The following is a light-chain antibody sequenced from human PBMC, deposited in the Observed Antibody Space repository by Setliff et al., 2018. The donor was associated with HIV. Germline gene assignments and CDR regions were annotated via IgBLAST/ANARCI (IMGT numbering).Light chain of an antibody. CDR3: SSYTSSTPLYV. CDR2: DVS. J-gene: IGLJ1*01. CDR1: SSDVGTYNF. V-gene: IGLV2-14*03. Sequence: QSVLTQPASVSGSPGQSITISCTGTSSDVGTYNFVSWYQQHPGKAPKLMIYDVSNRPSGVSNRFSGSKSGNTASLTISGLQAEDDADYYCSSYTSSTPLYVFGTGTKVTVL.